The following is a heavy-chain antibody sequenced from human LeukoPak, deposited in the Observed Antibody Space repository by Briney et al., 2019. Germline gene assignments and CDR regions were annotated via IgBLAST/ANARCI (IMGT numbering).Heavy chain of an antibody. CDR3: AKDSSSKGDF. CDR1: GFTFGYHW. V-gene: IGHV3-7*01. D-gene: IGHD3-3*02. J-gene: IGHJ4*02. CDR2: IKNDGAVK. Sequence: GGSLRLSCAASGFTFGYHWMTWVRQAPGKGLEWVANIKNDGAVKNYVDSVKGRFTISRDNAKNSLYLQMNSLRAEDTAVYYCAKDSSSKGDFWGQGVLVTVSS.